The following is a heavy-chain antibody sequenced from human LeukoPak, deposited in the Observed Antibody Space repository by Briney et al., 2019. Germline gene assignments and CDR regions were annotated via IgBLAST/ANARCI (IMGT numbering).Heavy chain of an antibody. V-gene: IGHV3-9*01. CDR3: AKDKVAARRCYFDY. CDR2: ISWNSGSI. CDR1: GFTFDDYA. D-gene: IGHD6-6*01. Sequence: HPGRSLRLSCAASGFTFDDYAMHWVRQAPGKGLEWVSGISWNSGSIGYADSVKGRFTISRDNAKNSLYLQMNSLRAEDTALYYCAKDKVAARRCYFDYWGQGTLVTVSS. J-gene: IGHJ4*02.